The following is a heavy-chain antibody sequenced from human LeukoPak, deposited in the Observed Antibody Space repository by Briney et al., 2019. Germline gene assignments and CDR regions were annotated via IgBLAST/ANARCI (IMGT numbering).Heavy chain of an antibody. J-gene: IGHJ4*02. CDR2: IYYSGST. D-gene: IGHD6-6*01. CDR1: GGSISSSSYY. CDR3: ARRRFVHFDY. V-gene: IGHV4-39*01. Sequence: SETLSLTCTVSGGSISSSSYYWGWIRQPPGKGLEWIGSIYYSGSTYYNPSLKSRVTISVDTSKNQFSLKLSSVTAADTAVYYCARRRFVHFDYWGQGTLVTVSS.